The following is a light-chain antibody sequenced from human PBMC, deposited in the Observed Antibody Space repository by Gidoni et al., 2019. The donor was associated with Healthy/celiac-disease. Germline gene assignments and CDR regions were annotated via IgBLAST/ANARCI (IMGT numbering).Light chain of an antibody. CDR1: QSISSY. V-gene: IGKV1-39*01. CDR2: AAS. J-gene: IGKJ5*01. Sequence: DIQLTQSPSSLSASAGDRVIIPCRASQSISSYLTCYQQKPGKAPKVLIYAASILQRGVPTRFSSSGSATVFTLTISSLQPEDFATYCCQRCYRAMTFGQGTRLEIK. CDR3: QRCYRAMT.